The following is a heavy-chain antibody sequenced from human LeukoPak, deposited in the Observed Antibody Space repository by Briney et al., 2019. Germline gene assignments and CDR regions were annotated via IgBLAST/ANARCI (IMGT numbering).Heavy chain of an antibody. CDR3: ARGRYYFDSSGAFY. CDR2: IMYDGSS. V-gene: IGHV4-34*12. J-gene: IGHJ4*02. D-gene: IGHD3-22*01. CDR1: GASFSGYY. Sequence: PSETLSLTCAVHGASFSGYYWSWIRQPPGEGLEWIGEIMYDGSSNYHPSLKSRVSMSVDTSKNQFSLKMTSVTAADTAVYYCARGRYYFDSSGAFYWGQGTLVTVSS.